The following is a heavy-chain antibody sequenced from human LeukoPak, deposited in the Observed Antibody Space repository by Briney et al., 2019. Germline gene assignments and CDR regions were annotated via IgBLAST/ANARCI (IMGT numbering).Heavy chain of an antibody. Sequence: PSETLSLTCTVSNDSISSGDYYWNWIRQPPGKGLEWIGYIFHRGGTSYNPSLKSRVTISVDRSKNQFSLKLSSVTAADTAVYYCARGGVTGTRVDYWGQGTLVTVSS. CDR1: NDSISSGDYY. J-gene: IGHJ4*02. D-gene: IGHD1-1*01. V-gene: IGHV4-30-4*01. CDR3: ARGGVTGTRVDY. CDR2: IFHRGGT.